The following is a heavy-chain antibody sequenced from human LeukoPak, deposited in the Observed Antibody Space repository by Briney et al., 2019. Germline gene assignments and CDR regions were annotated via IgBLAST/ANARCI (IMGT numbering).Heavy chain of an antibody. J-gene: IGHJ4*02. CDR1: GFTFSNYD. Sequence: GGSLRLSCAASGFTFSNYDMHWVRQAPGKGLEWVAVISYDGTNKYYADSVKGRFTISRDNSKNTLHLQMNSLRAEDTAVYYCAKDDRGNEAPFDYWGQGTLVTVSS. CDR3: AKDDRGNEAPFDY. CDR2: ISYDGTNK. V-gene: IGHV3-30*18.